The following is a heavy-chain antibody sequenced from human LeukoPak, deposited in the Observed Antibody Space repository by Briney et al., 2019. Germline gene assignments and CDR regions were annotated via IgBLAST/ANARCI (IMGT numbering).Heavy chain of an antibody. V-gene: IGHV4-38-2*02. CDR1: GYSISSGYY. CDR3: ARSRRGSLYSYYFDY. J-gene: IGHJ4*02. CDR2: IYHSGST. Sequence: SETLSLTCTVSGYSISSGYYWGWIRQPPGKGLEWIGSIYHSGSTYYNPSLKSRVTISVDTSKNQFSLKLSSVTAADTAVYYCARSRRGSLYSYYFDYWGQGTLVTVSS. D-gene: IGHD1-26*01.